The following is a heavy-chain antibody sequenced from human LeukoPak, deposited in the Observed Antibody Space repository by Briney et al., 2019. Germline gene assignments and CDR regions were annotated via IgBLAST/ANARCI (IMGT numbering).Heavy chain of an antibody. Sequence: AGGSLRLSCAASGFTFSTSWMSWVRQAPGKGLEWVANIHQDGSEKYYVDSVKGRFTISRDNAKNSLYLQMNSLRAEDTAVYYCAKGQYYDFWSGHRALDFWGQGTLVTVSS. V-gene: IGHV3-7*03. CDR2: IHQDGSEK. CDR3: AKGQYYDFWSGHRALDF. J-gene: IGHJ4*02. D-gene: IGHD3-3*01. CDR1: GFTFSTSW.